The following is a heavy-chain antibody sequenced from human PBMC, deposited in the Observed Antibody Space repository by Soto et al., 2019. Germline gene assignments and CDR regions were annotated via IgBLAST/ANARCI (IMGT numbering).Heavy chain of an antibody. D-gene: IGHD6-19*01. CDR1: GFTFSSYG. CDR2: IPYDGRNK. Sequence: LGGSLRLSCAASGFTFSSYGMHWARQAPGKGLEWVAVIPYDGRNKYYADAVKGRFTISRDNSKNTLYLQMSSLRAEDTAVYYCVKDGSSGWPYFYDMDVWGQGTTVT. J-gene: IGHJ6*02. V-gene: IGHV3-30*18. CDR3: VKDGSSGWPYFYDMDV.